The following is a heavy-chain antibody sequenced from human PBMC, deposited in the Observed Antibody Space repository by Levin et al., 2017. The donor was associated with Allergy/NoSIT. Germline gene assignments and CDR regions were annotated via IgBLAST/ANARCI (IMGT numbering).Heavy chain of an antibody. CDR3: ARGDVDFGVHYK. Sequence: SQTLSLTCAGYGGSFSGYYWSWIRQPPGKGLEWIGEINHSGSTNYNPSLKSRVTISVDTSKNQFSLKLSSVTAADTAVYYCARGDVDFGVHYKWGQGTLVTVSS. V-gene: IGHV4-34*01. D-gene: IGHD3-10*01. CDR2: INHSGST. CDR1: GGSFSGYY. J-gene: IGHJ4*02.